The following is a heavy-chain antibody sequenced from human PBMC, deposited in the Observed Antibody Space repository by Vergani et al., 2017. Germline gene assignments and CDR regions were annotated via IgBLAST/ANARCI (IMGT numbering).Heavy chain of an antibody. D-gene: IGHD6-6*01. V-gene: IGHV4-34*01. CDR2: INHSGST. J-gene: IGHJ6*03. CDR3: ARGTRIAARPGYYYYYMDV. Sequence: QVQLQQWGAGLLKPSETLSLTCAVYGGSFSGYYWSWIRQPPGKGLEWIGEINHSGSTNYNPSLKSRVTISVDRSKNQFSLKLSSVTAADTAVYYCARGTRIAARPGYYYYYMDVWGKGP. CDR1: GGSFSGYY.